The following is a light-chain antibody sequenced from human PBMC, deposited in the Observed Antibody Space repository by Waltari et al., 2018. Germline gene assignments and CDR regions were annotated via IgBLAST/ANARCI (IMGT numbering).Light chain of an antibody. J-gene: IGKJ1*01. CDR1: QNITSN. V-gene: IGKV3-15*01. CDR3: QQYNNWPRT. Sequence: EIVMTQSPATLSVSPGERATLSCRASQNITSNLAWYHQKPGQAPRLLIYDASTRAIGIPATFSGSGSGTEFTLTISSLQSEDFEVYFCQQYNNWPRTFGQGTKVEIK. CDR2: DAS.